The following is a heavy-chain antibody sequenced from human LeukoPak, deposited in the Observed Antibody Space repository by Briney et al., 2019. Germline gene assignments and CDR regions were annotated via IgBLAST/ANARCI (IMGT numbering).Heavy chain of an antibody. CDR1: GYTFTSYG. J-gene: IGHJ5*02. V-gene: IGHV1-18*01. CDR3: ARDRGSSSWYLSRFDP. Sequence: GASVKVSCKASGYTFTSYGISWVRQAPGQGLEWMGWISAYNGNTNYAQKLQGRVTMTIDTSTSTAYMELRSLISDDTAVYYCARDRGSSSWYLSRFDPWGQGTLVTVSS. D-gene: IGHD6-13*01. CDR2: ISAYNGNT.